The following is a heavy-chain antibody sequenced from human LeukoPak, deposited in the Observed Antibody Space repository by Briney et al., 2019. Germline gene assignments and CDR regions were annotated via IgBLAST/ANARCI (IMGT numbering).Heavy chain of an antibody. D-gene: IGHD2-15*01. V-gene: IGHV3-53*01. Sequence: PSETLSLTCAVSGGSIDITNYWSWVRQAPGKGLEWVSVIYSGGSTYYADSVKGRFTISRDNSKNTLYLQMNSLRAEDTAVYYCARLGSSGHYFDYWGQGTLVTVSS. CDR2: IYSGGST. CDR3: ARLGSSGHYFDY. J-gene: IGHJ4*02. CDR1: GGSIDITNY.